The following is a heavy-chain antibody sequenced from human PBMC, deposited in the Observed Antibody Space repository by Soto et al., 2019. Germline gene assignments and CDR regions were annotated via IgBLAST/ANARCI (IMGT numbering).Heavy chain of an antibody. V-gene: IGHV1-3*01. J-gene: IGHJ4*02. Sequence: QVQLVQSGAEVKKPGASVKVSCKASGYTFTSYAMHWVRQAPGQRLEWMGWINAGNGNTKYSQKFQGRVTITRDTSASTADLELSSLRSEDTAVYYCARSPPLPYSSGSLLDYWGQGTLVTVSS. D-gene: IGHD6-19*01. CDR1: GYTFTSYA. CDR3: ARSPPLPYSSGSLLDY. CDR2: INAGNGNT.